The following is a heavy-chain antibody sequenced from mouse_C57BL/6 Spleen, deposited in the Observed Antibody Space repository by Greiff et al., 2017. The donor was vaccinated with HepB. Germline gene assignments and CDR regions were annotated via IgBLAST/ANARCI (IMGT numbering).Heavy chain of an antibody. Sequence: EVQLVESGGGLVKPGGSLKLSCAASGFTFSDYGMHWVRQAPEKGLEWVAYISSGSSTIYYADTVKGRFTISRDNAKYTLFLQMTSRRSEDTAMYYCARQETTVVDYYDMDYWGQGTSVTVSS. CDR2: ISSGSSTI. CDR1: GFTFSDYG. D-gene: IGHD1-1*01. V-gene: IGHV5-17*01. J-gene: IGHJ4*01. CDR3: ARQETTVVDYYDMDY.